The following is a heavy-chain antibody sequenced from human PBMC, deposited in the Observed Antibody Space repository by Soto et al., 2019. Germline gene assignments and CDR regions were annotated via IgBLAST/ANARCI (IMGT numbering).Heavy chain of an antibody. CDR1: GYTFSSIG. CDR2: ISPHKGDT. Sequence: ASVKVSCKTSGYTFSSIGISWVRQAPGQGLEWMGWISPHKGDTYYAQRLQGRVTMTTDTSTNTAYMELRSLRSDDTAVYFCARDLDGSGSYFTNCWGPGTLVTVSS. D-gene: IGHD3-10*01. V-gene: IGHV1-18*01. J-gene: IGHJ4*02. CDR3: ARDLDGSGSYFTNC.